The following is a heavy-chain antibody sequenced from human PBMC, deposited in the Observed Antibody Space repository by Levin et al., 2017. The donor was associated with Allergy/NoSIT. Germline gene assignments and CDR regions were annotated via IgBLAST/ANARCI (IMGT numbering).Heavy chain of an antibody. Sequence: SQTLSLTCTVSGGSISSYYWSWIRQPPGKGLEWIGYIYYSGSTNYNPSLKSRVTISVDTSKNQFSLKLSSVTAADTAVYYCARGGTYSGRATRGYFDYWGQGTLVTVSS. CDR2: IYYSGST. V-gene: IGHV4-59*01. J-gene: IGHJ4*02. CDR1: GGSISSYY. CDR3: ARGGTYSGRATRGYFDY. D-gene: IGHD1-26*01.